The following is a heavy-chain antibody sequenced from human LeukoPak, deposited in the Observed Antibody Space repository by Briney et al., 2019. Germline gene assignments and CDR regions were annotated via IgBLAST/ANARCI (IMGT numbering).Heavy chain of an antibody. V-gene: IGHV1-69*04. CDR2: IIPILGIA. D-gene: IGHD5-12*01. CDR3: ARMVGTNVATKSYYYYGMDV. J-gene: IGHJ6*02. Sequence: GASVKVSCKASGGTFSSYAISWVRQAPGQGLEWMGRIIPILGIANYAQKFQGRVTITADKSTSTAYMELSSLRSEDTAVYYCARMVGTNVATKSYYYYGMDVWGQGTTVTVSS. CDR1: GGTFSSYA.